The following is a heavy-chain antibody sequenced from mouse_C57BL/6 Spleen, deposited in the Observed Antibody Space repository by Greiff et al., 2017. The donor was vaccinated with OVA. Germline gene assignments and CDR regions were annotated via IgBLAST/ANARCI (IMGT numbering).Heavy chain of an antibody. CDR2: IYPGDGDT. D-gene: IGHD2-5*01. CDR3: ARSSNYDYFDY. V-gene: IGHV1-82*01. Sequence: QVHVKQSGPELVKPGASVKISCKASGYAFSSSWMNWVKQRPGKGLEWIGRIYPGDGDTNYNGKFKGKATLTADKSSSTAYMQLSSLTSEDSAVYFCARSSNYDYFDYWGQGTTLTVSS. CDR1: GYAFSSSW. J-gene: IGHJ2*01.